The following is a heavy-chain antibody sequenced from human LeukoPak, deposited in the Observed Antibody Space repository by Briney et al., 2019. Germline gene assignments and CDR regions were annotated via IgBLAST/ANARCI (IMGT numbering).Heavy chain of an antibody. V-gene: IGHV1-46*03. CDR2: INPSGGST. J-gene: IGHJ4*02. CDR1: GYTFTSYY. CDR3: ARGPRITMIVVVITPLDY. Sequence: GASVKVSCKASGYTFTSYYMHWVRQAPGQGLEWMGIINPSGGSTSYAQKFQGRVTMTRDTSTSTVYMELSSLRSEDTAVYYCARGPRITMIVVVITPLDYRGQGTLVTVSS. D-gene: IGHD3-22*01.